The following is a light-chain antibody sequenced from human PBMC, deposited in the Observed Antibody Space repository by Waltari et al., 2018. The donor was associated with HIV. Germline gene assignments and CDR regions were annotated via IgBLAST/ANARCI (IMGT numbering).Light chain of an antibody. CDR3: QVWDASSAHYV. CDR1: NIGSQS. V-gene: IGLV3-21*04. CDR2: YNN. Sequence: SYVLTQPPSVSVAPGETAKITCPGDNIGSQSVQWTQQRPGQAPVLVMSYNNHRPSGIPERLSGSNSGTTATLTVGRVEAADEADYYCQVWDASSAHYVFGGGTKLTVL. J-gene: IGLJ2*01.